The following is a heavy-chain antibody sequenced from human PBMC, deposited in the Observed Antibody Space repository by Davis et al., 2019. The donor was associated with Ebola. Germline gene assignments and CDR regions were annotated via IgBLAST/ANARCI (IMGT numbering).Heavy chain of an antibody. D-gene: IGHD3-22*01. J-gene: IGHJ4*02. Sequence: PGGSLRLSCAASGFTFSSYTMNWVRQAPGKGLEWVSSISSSSSYIYYADSVKGRFTISRDNAKNSLYLQMNSLRAEDTAVYYCAREGRRRAITMIPGYWGQGTLVTVSS. V-gene: IGHV3-21*04. CDR1: GFTFSSYT. CDR2: ISSSSSYI. CDR3: AREGRRRAITMIPGY.